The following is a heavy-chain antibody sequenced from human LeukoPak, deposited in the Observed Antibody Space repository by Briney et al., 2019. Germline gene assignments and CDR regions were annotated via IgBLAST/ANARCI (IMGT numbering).Heavy chain of an antibody. D-gene: IGHD5-18*01. J-gene: IGHJ4*02. Sequence: SETLSLTCTVSGDSISGFYWNWIRQPPGRGLEWIGYIDNSGNTKYNPSLKSRLTISGDTSNNQFSLKLSSVTAADTAVYYCARRRLDGYGFTTHYLDYWGQGALVTVSS. CDR1: GDSISGFY. V-gene: IGHV4-59*13. CDR3: ARRRLDGYGFTTHYLDY. CDR2: IDNSGNT.